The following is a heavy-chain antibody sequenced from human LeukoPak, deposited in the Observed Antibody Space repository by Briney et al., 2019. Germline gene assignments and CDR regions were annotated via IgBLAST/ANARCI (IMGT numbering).Heavy chain of an antibody. V-gene: IGHV4-59*01. D-gene: IGHD4-23*01. Sequence: SETLSLTCTVSGGSISSYYWSWIRQPPGKGLEFIGYIYYSGSTNYNPSLKSRVTISIDTSKNQFSLKLSSVPAADTAVYYWARVPGGHPLRPFDIWGQGTMVTVFS. CDR3: ARVPGGHPLRPFDI. J-gene: IGHJ3*02. CDR2: IYYSGST. CDR1: GGSISSYY.